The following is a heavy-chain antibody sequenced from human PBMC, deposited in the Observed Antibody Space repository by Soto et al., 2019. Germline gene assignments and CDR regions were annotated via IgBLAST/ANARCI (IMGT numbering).Heavy chain of an antibody. D-gene: IGHD3-3*01. CDR2: IYSGGST. V-gene: IGHV3-53*01. CDR3: ARWVDFWSGYDYYYYGMDV. Sequence: LRLSCAASGFTVSSNYMSWVRQAPGKGLEWVSVIYSGGSTYYADSVKGRFTISRDNSKNTLYLQMNSLRAEDTAVYYCARWVDFWSGYDYYYYGMDVWGQGTTVTVSS. J-gene: IGHJ6*02. CDR1: GFTVSSNY.